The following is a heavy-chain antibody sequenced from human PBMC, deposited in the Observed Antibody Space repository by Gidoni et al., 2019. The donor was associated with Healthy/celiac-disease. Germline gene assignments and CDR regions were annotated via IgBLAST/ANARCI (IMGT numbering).Heavy chain of an antibody. Sequence: QVTLRESGPALVKPTQTLTLTCTFSGFSLSTSGMCVSWIRQPPGKALEWLALIDWDDDKYYSTSLKTRLTISKDTSKNQVVLTMTNMDPVDTATYYCARTLLAYGDYGTFYYYYGMDVWGQGTTVTVSS. D-gene: IGHD4-17*01. CDR3: ARTLLAYGDYGTFYYYYGMDV. CDR2: IDWDDDK. CDR1: GFSLSTSGMC. J-gene: IGHJ6*02. V-gene: IGHV2-70*01.